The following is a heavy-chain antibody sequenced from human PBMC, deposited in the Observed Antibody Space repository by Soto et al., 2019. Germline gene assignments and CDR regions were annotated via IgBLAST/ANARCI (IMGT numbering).Heavy chain of an antibody. CDR3: ARDPGSSSWYGDWYFDL. Sequence: QVQLVQSGAEVKKPGSSVKVSCKASGGTFSSYTISWVRQAPGQGLEWMGRIIPILGIANYAQKFQGRVTITADKSMSTAYMELSSLRSEDTAVYYCARDPGSSSWYGDWYFDLWGRGTLVTVSS. CDR1: GGTFSSYT. V-gene: IGHV1-69*08. J-gene: IGHJ2*01. D-gene: IGHD6-13*01. CDR2: IIPILGIA.